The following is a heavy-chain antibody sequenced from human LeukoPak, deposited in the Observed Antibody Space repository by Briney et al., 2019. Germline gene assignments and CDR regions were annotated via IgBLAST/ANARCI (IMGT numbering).Heavy chain of an antibody. CDR1: GFTFSSYA. Sequence: GGSLRLSCAASGFTFSSYAMSWVRQAPGKGPEWVSAISGSGGSTYYADSVKGRFTISRDNSKNTLYLQMNSLRAEDTAVYYCARKRLRFLVNWFDPWGQGTLVTVSS. CDR3: ARKRLRFLVNWFDP. J-gene: IGHJ5*02. CDR2: ISGSGGST. V-gene: IGHV3-23*01. D-gene: IGHD3-3*01.